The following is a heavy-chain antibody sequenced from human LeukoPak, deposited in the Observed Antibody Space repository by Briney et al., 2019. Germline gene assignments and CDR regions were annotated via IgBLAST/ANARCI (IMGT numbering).Heavy chain of an antibody. V-gene: IGHV1-8*01. Sequence: ASVKVSCKASGYTFTSYDINWVRQATGQGLEWMGWMNPNSGNTGYAQKFQGRVTMTRNTSISTAYMELSSLRSEDTAVYYCATVRVVPAAQGSHDAFDIWGQGTMVTVSS. J-gene: IGHJ3*02. CDR3: ATVRVVPAAQGSHDAFDI. CDR1: GYTFTSYD. CDR2: MNPNSGNT. D-gene: IGHD2-2*01.